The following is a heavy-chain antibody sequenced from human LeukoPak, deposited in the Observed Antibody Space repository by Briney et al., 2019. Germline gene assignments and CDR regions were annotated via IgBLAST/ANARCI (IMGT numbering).Heavy chain of an antibody. J-gene: IGHJ4*02. CDR1: GDSISSGYY. CDR2: ISHSGST. CDR3: ARGMAAAADY. D-gene: IGHD6-13*01. Sequence: SETLSLTCAVSGDSISSGYYWGWIRQPPGKGLEWIGCISHSGSTYYNPSLKSRLTISLDTSKNQLSLKLTSVTAADTAVYYSARGMAAAADYWGQGTLVTVSS. V-gene: IGHV4-38-2*01.